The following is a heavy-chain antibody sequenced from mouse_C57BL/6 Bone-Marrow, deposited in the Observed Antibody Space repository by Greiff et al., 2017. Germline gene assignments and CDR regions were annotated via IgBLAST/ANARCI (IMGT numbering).Heavy chain of an antibody. CDR3: ARSFFDD. Sequence: VQLQQSGAELVRPGTSVKVSCKASGFAFTNYLIEWVKQRPGQGLEWIGVINPGSGGTNYTEKFQGKATLTADKSSSTAYLQLSSLTSEDSAVYFCARSFFDDWGQGTTLTVSS. CDR1: GFAFTNYL. CDR2: INPGSGGT. J-gene: IGHJ2*01. V-gene: IGHV1-54*01.